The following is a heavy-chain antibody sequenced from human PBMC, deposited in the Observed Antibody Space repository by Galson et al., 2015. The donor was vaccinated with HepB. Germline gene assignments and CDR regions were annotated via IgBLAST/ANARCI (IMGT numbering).Heavy chain of an antibody. Sequence: SLRLSCAASGFTFSSYAMSWVRQAPGKGLEWVSAISGSGGSTYYADSVKGRFTISRDNSKNTLYLQMNSLRAEDTAVYYCAKVVVVSWYSSGWYIDYWGQGTLVTVSS. CDR1: GFTFSSYA. V-gene: IGHV3-23*01. J-gene: IGHJ4*02. D-gene: IGHD6-19*01. CDR2: ISGSGGST. CDR3: AKVVVVSWYSSGWYIDY.